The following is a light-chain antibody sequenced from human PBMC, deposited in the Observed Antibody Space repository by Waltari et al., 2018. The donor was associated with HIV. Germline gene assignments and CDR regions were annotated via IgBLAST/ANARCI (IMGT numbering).Light chain of an antibody. J-gene: IGLJ2*01. CDR2: QDN. CDR3: QAWGTSTSGV. V-gene: IGLV3-1*01. CDR1: ELGDKY. Sequence: YEVTQPPSVAVSPGQTASITCSGYELGDKYTCWYHQRPGQSPLLIISQDNKWPSGIPERFSASKSGHTATLTICGILPMDEADYYCQAWGTSTSGVFGRGTKLTVL.